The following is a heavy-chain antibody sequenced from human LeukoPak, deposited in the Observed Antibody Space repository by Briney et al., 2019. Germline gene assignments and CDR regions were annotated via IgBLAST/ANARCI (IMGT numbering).Heavy chain of an antibody. CDR2: IKKDGSEK. Sequence: GGSLRLSCAASGFTFSSYWMFWVRQPPGKGLEWVATIKKDGSEKDYVDSVKDRFTISRDNAENSLSLQMNSLRGDDTAIYYCVGGSGWLFDYWGQGTLVTVSS. J-gene: IGHJ4*02. D-gene: IGHD6-19*01. CDR3: VGGSGWLFDY. V-gene: IGHV3-7*01. CDR1: GFTFSSYW.